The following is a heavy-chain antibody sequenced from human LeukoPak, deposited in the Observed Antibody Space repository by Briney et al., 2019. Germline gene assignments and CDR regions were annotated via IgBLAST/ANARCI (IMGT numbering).Heavy chain of an antibody. D-gene: IGHD2-15*01. CDR3: ARVRHCSGGSCYYFDY. CDR1: GFTFSSYA. Sequence: PGGSLRLSCAASGFTFSSYAMHWVRQAPGKGLEWVAVISYDGSNKYYADSVKGRFTISRDNSKNTLYLQMNSLRAEDTAVYYCARVRHCSGGSCYYFDYWGQGTLVTVSS. V-gene: IGHV3-30-3*01. CDR2: ISYDGSNK. J-gene: IGHJ4*02.